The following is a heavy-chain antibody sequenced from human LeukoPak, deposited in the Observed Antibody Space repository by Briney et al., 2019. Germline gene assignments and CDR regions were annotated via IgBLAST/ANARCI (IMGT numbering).Heavy chain of an antibody. V-gene: IGHV4-38-2*01. CDR1: GYSISSGYY. CDR3: ATLLSTGDFWSGYYTVYFDY. D-gene: IGHD3-3*01. J-gene: IGHJ4*02. CDR2: IYHSGST. Sequence: SETLSLTCAVSGYSISSGYYWGWIRQPPGKGLEWSGSIYHSGSTYYNPSLKSRVTISVDTSKNQFSLKLSSVTAADTAVYYCATLLSTGDFWSGYYTVYFDYWGQGTLVTVSS.